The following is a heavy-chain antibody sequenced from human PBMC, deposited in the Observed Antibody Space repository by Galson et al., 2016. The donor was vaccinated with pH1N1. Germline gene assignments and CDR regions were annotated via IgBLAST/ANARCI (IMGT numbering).Heavy chain of an antibody. Sequence: SLRLSCAASGFLFSGYTMNWIRQAPGKGPEWVSSISSTGRNIYSADSLKGRFTISRDNAKNSLYLQISNLRVEDTAVYYCAREPYFPPYFDNWGQRTLVTVSA. CDR3: AREPYFPPYFDN. CDR1: GFLFSGYT. D-gene: IGHD2-21*01. V-gene: IGHV3-21*01. J-gene: IGHJ4*02. CDR2: ISSTGRNI.